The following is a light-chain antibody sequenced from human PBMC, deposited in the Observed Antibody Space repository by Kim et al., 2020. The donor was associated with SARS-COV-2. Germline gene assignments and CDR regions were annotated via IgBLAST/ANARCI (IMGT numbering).Light chain of an antibody. J-gene: IGKJ1*01. V-gene: IGKV1-16*02. CDR3: QQYHDYPWT. CDR2: AAS. Sequence: ASVGDRVTVTRRTREEIINHLAWFQQKPGTAPKFLIFAASSLQSAVPSKFSGSGSGTEFTLTIRSLQPEDFATYYCQQYHDYPWTFGQGTKVEIK. CDR1: EEIINH.